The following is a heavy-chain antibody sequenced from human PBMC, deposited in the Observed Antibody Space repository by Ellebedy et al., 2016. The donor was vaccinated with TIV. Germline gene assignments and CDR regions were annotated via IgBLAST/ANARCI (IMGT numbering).Heavy chain of an antibody. CDR1: GLTFSNAW. V-gene: IGHV3-15*01. CDR2: IKSKSEGGTI. CDR3: STRPPPYGDSPLDY. J-gene: IGHJ4*02. Sequence: GESLKISCVASGLTFSNAWLSWVRQAPGKGLEWVSRIKSKSEGGTIDYAAPMKGRVTISRDDSKNTLYLQMYGLRTEDTALYYCSTRPPPYGDSPLDYWGQGSLVTVSS. D-gene: IGHD4-17*01.